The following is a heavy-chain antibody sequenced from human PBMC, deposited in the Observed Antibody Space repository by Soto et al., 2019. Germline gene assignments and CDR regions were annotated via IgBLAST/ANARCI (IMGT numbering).Heavy chain of an antibody. Sequence: GGSLRLSCAASGFTFSSYGMHWVRQAPGKGLEWVAVISYDGSNKYYADSVKGRFTISRDNSKNTLYLQMSSLRAEDTAVYYCAKDMYYDSSGPGYWGQGTLVTVSS. V-gene: IGHV3-30*18. CDR3: AKDMYYDSSGPGY. J-gene: IGHJ4*02. CDR2: ISYDGSNK. CDR1: GFTFSSYG. D-gene: IGHD3-22*01.